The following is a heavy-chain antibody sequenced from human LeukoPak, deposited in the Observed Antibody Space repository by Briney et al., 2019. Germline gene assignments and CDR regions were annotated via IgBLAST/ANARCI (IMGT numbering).Heavy chain of an antibody. D-gene: IGHD4-23*01. CDR1: GGSIRNYY. V-gene: IGHV4-59*08. J-gene: IGHJ4*02. CDR3: ARLLRWPMIFDY. Sequence: PSETLSLTCTVSGGSIRNYYWSWIRQPPGKGLEWIGYIYYSGSTNNNPSLKSRVTISVDTSKNQFSLRLSSVTAADTAVYYCARLLRWPMIFDYWGQGTLVTVSS. CDR2: IYYSGST.